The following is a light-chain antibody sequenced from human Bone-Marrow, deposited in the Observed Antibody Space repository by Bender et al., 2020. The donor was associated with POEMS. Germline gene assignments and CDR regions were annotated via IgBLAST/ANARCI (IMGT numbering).Light chain of an antibody. Sequence: SYELTQPPSVSVSPGQTATITCSGEKLGEEYVCWYQQKPGQSPVLVIYQDGKLSSGIPERFSGSTSGNTASLTISGTQTMDEADYYCQSWGSNTAVFGGGTKLTVL. CDR1: KLGEEY. J-gene: IGLJ2*01. CDR2: QDG. CDR3: QSWGSNTAV. V-gene: IGLV3-1*01.